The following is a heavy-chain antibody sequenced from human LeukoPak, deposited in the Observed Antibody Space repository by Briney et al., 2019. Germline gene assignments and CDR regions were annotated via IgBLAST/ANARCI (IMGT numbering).Heavy chain of an antibody. V-gene: IGHV1-46*01. CDR1: GYTFTSYY. CDR2: INPSGGST. CDR3: AREGRSIAVAGSLYY. Sequence: ASVKVSCKASGYTFTSYYMHWVRQAPGQGLEWMGIINPSGGSTSYAQKFQGRVTMTTDTSTSTAYMELRSLRSDDTAVYYCAREGRSIAVAGSLYYWGQGTLVTVSS. D-gene: IGHD6-19*01. J-gene: IGHJ4*02.